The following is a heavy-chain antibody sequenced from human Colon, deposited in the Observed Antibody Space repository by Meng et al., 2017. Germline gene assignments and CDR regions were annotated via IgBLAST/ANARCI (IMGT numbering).Heavy chain of an antibody. CDR3: ARHISILGQRGFDY. CDR1: GGSISVNW. J-gene: IGHJ4*02. Sequence: VQLQGAGQGLVQPSGTLSLTCAVTGGSISVNWWSWARQPPGKGLEWIGEFFHTGLTNYDPSLKSRVTISVDKSNNQFSLKLTSVTAADTAVYYCARHISILGQRGFDYCGQGTLVTVSS. V-gene: IGHV4-4*02. D-gene: IGHD3/OR15-3a*01. CDR2: FFHTGLT.